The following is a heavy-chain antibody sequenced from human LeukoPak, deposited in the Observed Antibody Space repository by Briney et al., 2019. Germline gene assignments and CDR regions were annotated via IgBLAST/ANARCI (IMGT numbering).Heavy chain of an antibody. D-gene: IGHD6-6*01. J-gene: IGHJ4*02. CDR2: ISSRGGTI. CDR1: EVTFSTYE. CDR3: ARESSSSEFDY. Sequence: SGGSLRLSCAGTEVTFSTYEMNWVRQAPGKGLEWVSYISSRGGTIYYADSVKGRFTISRDNAKNSLYLQMNSLRAEDTAAYYCARESSSSEFDYWGQGTLVTVSS. V-gene: IGHV3-48*03.